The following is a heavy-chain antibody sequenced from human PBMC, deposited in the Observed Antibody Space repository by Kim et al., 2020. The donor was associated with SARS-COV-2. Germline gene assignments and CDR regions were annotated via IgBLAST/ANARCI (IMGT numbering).Heavy chain of an antibody. J-gene: IGHJ4*02. CDR1: GYTFATSG. CDR3: ARDTGGFDPPPDH. V-gene: IGHV1-18*01. CDR2: ISAYNGDT. D-gene: IGHD5-12*01. Sequence: ASVKVSCKASGYTFATSGISWVRQAPGQGLEWMGWISAYNGDTNYAQKFQGRVTMTTDTSASTAYMELRSLRSDDTAAYYCARDTGGFDPPPDHWGQGTLVTVAS.